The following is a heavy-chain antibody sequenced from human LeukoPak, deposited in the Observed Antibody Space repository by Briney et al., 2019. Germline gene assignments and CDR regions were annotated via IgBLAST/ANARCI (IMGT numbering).Heavy chain of an antibody. CDR3: AVYDGNWDFDS. D-gene: IGHD4-23*01. V-gene: IGHV4-34*08. Sequence: GSLRLSCAASGFTFSSYWMSWVRQPPGKGLEWIGEMTYRGSANYNPSLRSRATISINVSQRQFSLILKSVTAADTATYYCAVYDGNWDFDSWGQGTPVTVSS. J-gene: IGHJ4*02. CDR2: MTYRGSA. CDR1: GFTFSSYW.